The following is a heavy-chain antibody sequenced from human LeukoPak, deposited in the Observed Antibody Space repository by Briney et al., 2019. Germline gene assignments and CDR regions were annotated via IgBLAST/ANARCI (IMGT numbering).Heavy chain of an antibody. CDR1: GFTFSSYG. D-gene: IGHD4-23*01. CDR3: AKIPSATVVASFGL. J-gene: IGHJ5*02. CDR2: ISYDGSNK. V-gene: IGHV3-30*18. Sequence: GGSLRLSCAASGFTFSSYGMHWVRQAPGKGLEWVAVISYDGSNKYYADSVKGRFTISRDNSKNTLYLQMNSLRAEDTAVYYCAKIPSATVVASFGLWGQGTLVTVSS.